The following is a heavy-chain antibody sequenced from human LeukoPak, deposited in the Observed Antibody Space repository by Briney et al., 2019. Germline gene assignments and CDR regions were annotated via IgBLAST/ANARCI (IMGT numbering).Heavy chain of an antibody. J-gene: IGHJ6*03. V-gene: IGHV3-23*01. CDR1: GFTFDDYA. CDR3: AKGQHCSGGSCYRVRHYMDV. CDR2: ISGSGGST. Sequence: GGSLRLSCAASGFTFDDYAMHWVRQAPGKGLEWVSAISGSGGSTYYADSVKGRFTISRDNSKNTLYLQMNSLRAEDTAVYYCAKGQHCSGGSCYRVRHYMDVWGKGTTVTVSS. D-gene: IGHD2-15*01.